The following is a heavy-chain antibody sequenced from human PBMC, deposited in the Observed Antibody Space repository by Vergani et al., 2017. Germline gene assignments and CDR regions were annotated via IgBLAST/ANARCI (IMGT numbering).Heavy chain of an antibody. D-gene: IGHD5-18*01. Sequence: QVQLVQSGAEVKKPGSSVKVSCKASGGTFSSYAISWVRQAPGQGLEWMGGIIPIFGTANYAQKFQGRVTITADESTSTAYMELSSLRSEDTAVYYCAXQEMLRGYSYGDDAFDIWGQGTMVTVSS. J-gene: IGHJ3*02. CDR1: GGTFSSYA. V-gene: IGHV1-69*01. CDR3: AXQEMLRGYSYGDDAFDI. CDR2: IIPIFGTA.